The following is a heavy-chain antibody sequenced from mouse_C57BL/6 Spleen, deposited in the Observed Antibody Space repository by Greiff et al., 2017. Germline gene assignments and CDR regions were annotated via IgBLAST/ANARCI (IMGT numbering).Heavy chain of an antibody. J-gene: IGHJ4*01. CDR2: IDPSDSYT. V-gene: IGHV1-69*01. CDR1: GYTFTSYW. CDR3: ARFGDEAMDY. D-gene: IGHD2-13*01. Sequence: QVQLQQPGAELVMPGASVKLSCKASGYTFTSYWMHWVKQRPGQGLEWIGEIDPSDSYTNYNQKFKGKSTLTVDKSSSTAYMQLSSLTSEDSAVYYCARFGDEAMDYWGQGTSVTVSS.